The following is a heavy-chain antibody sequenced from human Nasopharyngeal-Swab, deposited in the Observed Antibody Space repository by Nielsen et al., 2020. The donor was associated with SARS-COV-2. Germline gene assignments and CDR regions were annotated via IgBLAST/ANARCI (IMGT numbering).Heavy chain of an antibody. CDR1: GGPVSSGSYY. D-gene: IGHD2/OR15-2a*01. CDR3: ARSETSRVLTFLFDY. J-gene: IGHJ4*02. V-gene: IGHV4-61*01. CDR2: IYYSGST. Sequence: SETLSLTCTVSGGPVSSGSYYWSWIRQPPGKGLEWIGYIYYSGSTNYNPSLKSRVTISVDTSKNQFSLKLSSVTAADTAVYYCARSETSRVLTFLFDYWGQGTLVTVSS.